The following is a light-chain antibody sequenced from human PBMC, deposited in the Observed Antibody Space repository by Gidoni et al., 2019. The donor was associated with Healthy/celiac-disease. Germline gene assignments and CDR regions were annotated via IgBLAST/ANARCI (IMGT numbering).Light chain of an antibody. V-gene: IGKV3-20*01. CDR1: QSVSSIY. CDR2: GAS. CDR3: QQYGSSP. J-gene: IGKJ4*01. Sequence: ETVLTQSPGTLSLSPGERATLSCRASQSVSSIYLAWYQQKPGQAPRLLIYGASSRATGNTDRFSGSGSGTDFTLTISRLEPEDFAVYYCQQYGSSPFGGGTKVEIK.